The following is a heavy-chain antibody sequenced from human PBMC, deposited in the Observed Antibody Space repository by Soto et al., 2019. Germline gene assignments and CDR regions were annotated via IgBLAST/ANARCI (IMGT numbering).Heavy chain of an antibody. CDR1: GGAISSENW. D-gene: IGHD3-10*01. Sequence: QVQLQESGPGLVKPSGTLSLTCAVSGGAISSENWWTWVRQPPGKGLEWLGEIFHSGGANYNPSLNSRITISVDNSKNQFSLKPNSVTAADTAVYFCARIPFGYYAMDVWGQGTTVTVSS. V-gene: IGHV4-4*02. CDR2: IFHSGGA. CDR3: ARIPFGYYAMDV. J-gene: IGHJ6*02.